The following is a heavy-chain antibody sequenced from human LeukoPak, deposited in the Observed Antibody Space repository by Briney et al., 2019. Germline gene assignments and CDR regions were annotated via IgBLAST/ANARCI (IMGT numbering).Heavy chain of an antibody. D-gene: IGHD3-22*01. Sequence: ASVKVSCKASGYTFTSYYMHWVRQAPGQGLEWMGIINPIGGTTTYAKKFQDRVTMTRETSTSTVYMEVSSLRSDDTAVYYCARDGVGYYDSSGYYYFQHWGQGTLVTVSS. V-gene: IGHV1-46*01. J-gene: IGHJ1*01. CDR1: GYTFTSYY. CDR3: ARDGVGYYDSSGYYYFQH. CDR2: INPIGGTT.